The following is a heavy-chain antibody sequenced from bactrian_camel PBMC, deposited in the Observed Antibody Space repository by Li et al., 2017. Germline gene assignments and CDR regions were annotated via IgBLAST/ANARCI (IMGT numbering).Heavy chain of an antibody. V-gene: IGHV3S63*01. J-gene: IGHJ4*01. CDR3: AAARSACYRGMYYPI. Sequence: HVQLVESGGGSVQVGGSLNLSCVASGWDHTNIAWFRQTPGEAREGVARIGSTSGTAFIADSVKGRFTVSQDYAKNGLTLQIKSLKPEDTAMYYCAAARSACYRGMYYPIWGQGTQVTVS. CDR1: GWDHTN. D-gene: IGHD2*01. CDR2: IGSTSGTA.